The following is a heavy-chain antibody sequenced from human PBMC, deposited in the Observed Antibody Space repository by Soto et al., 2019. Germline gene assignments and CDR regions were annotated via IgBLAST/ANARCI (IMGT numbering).Heavy chain of an antibody. CDR1: GGSISSGGYS. CDR2: IYHSVGT. J-gene: IGHJ4*02. Sequence: QLQLQESGSGLVKPSQTLSLTCAVSGGSISSGGYSWSWIRQPPGKGLECIGYIYHSVGTSYNPSLTGRITISADRSTTQFALKLLSVTATDTAVYDCARVPDYWGQGTLVTVSS. V-gene: IGHV4-30-2*01. CDR3: ARVPDY.